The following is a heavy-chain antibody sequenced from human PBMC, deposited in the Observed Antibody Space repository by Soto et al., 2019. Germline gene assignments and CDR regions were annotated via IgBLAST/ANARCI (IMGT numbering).Heavy chain of an antibody. CDR1: GGNFRSES. D-gene: IGHD2-21*02. Sequence: QVHLVQSGAEVKKPGSSVKVSCKASGGNFRSESINWVRQAPGQGLEWMGRIIPFFGTSDYAQKFQGRPTXXADASTTTAYMELSSLTSQDTAVYYSARGHAFGGNSEAYDIWGQGTMVIVSS. CDR2: IIPFFGTS. V-gene: IGHV1-69*15. CDR3: ARGHAFGGNSEAYDI. J-gene: IGHJ3*02.